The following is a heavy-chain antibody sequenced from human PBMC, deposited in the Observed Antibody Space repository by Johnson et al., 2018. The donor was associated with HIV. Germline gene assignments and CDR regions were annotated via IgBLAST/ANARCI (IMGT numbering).Heavy chain of an antibody. V-gene: IGHV3-30*14. J-gene: IGHJ3*02. D-gene: IGHD3-3*01. Sequence: QVQLVESGGGVVQPGRSLRLSCAASGFTISSYAMHWVRQAPGKGLEWVAVISYDGSNKYYADSLKGRFTISREDAKNSLYLQMNSLRAGDTAVYYCARGGSHITIFGVDINMGAFDIWGQGTMVTVSS. CDR2: ISYDGSNK. CDR3: ARGGSHITIFGVDINMGAFDI. CDR1: GFTISSYA.